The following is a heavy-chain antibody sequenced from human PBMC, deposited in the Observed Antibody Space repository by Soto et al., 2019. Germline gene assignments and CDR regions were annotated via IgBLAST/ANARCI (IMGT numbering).Heavy chain of an antibody. D-gene: IGHD2-2*01. CDR2: IIPIFGTA. Sequence: RASVKVSCKASGGTFSSYAISWVRQAPGQGLEWMGGIIPIFGTANYAQKFQGRVTITADESTSTAYMELSSLRSEDTAVYYCASLGYCSSTSCYFRGAFDIWGQGTMVTVSS. CDR1: GGTFSSYA. J-gene: IGHJ3*02. CDR3: ASLGYCSSTSCYFRGAFDI. V-gene: IGHV1-69*13.